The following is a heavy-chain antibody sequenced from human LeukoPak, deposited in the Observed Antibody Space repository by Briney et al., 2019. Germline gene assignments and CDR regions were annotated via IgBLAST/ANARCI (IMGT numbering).Heavy chain of an antibody. Sequence: PGGSLRLSCAASGFTFSHYSMNWVRQAPGKGLEWVSSISSSSSYIYCADSVKGRFTISRDNAKNSLYLQMNSLRAEDTAVYYCARAITVLVGATTSWYFDLWGRGTLVTVSS. CDR2: ISSSSSYI. J-gene: IGHJ2*01. D-gene: IGHD1-26*01. CDR1: GFTFSHYS. CDR3: ARAITVLVGATTSWYFDL. V-gene: IGHV3-21*01.